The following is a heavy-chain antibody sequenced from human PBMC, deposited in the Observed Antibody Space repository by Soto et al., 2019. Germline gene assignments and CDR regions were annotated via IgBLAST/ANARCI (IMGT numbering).Heavy chain of an antibody. J-gene: IGHJ4*02. CDR1: GYTFNFYG. V-gene: IGHV1-18*01. CDR3: ARIGVSSGHESPDFDS. CDR2: ISGFDGNT. Sequence: ASVKVSCKASGYTFNFYGITWVRQAPGQGLDWMRWISGFDGNTNYAADVAGRVTMTTDTSTSTAYMELRGLRSDDTAVYYCARIGVSSGHESPDFDSWGQGTLVTVSS. D-gene: IGHD3-16*01.